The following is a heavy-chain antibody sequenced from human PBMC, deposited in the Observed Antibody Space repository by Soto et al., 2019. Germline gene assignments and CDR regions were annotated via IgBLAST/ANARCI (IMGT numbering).Heavy chain of an antibody. CDR3: ERERRYRYYIEY. D-gene: IGHD5-18*01. Sequence: SETLSLPCTVSGSSISSGGSYWSWIRQHPGKGLEWIGYIYYSGSTYYNPSLKSRVTISVDTSKNQFSLELSSVTAADTAVYYCERERRYRYYIEYWGQGPPVTVSS. CDR2: IYYSGST. V-gene: IGHV4-31*03. CDR1: GSSISSGGSY. J-gene: IGHJ4*02.